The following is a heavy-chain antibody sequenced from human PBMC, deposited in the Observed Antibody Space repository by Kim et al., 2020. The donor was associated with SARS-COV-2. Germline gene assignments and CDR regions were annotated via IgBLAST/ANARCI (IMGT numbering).Heavy chain of an antibody. CDR3: ASRYWVLRY. CDR2: IA. D-gene: IGHD3-9*01. V-gene: IGHV1-69*02. J-gene: IGHJ4*02. Sequence: IANYAQKFQGRVTITADKSTSTAYMELSSLRSEDTAVYYCASRYWVLRYWGQGTLVTVSS.